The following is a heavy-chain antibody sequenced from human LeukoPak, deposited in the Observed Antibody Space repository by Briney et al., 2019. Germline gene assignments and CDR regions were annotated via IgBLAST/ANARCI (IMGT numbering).Heavy chain of an antibody. CDR1: GFTVSSNY. J-gene: IGHJ3*02. Sequence: GGSLRLSCAASGFTVSSNYMSWVRQAPGKGLEWVSVICSGGSTYYADSVKGRFTISRDNSKNTLYLQMNSLRAEDTAVYYCAREAPGSAFDIWGQGTMVTVSS. CDR3: AREAPGSAFDI. V-gene: IGHV3-66*01. CDR2: ICSGGST.